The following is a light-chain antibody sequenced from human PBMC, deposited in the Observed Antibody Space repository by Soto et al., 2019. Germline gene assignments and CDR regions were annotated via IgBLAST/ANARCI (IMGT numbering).Light chain of an antibody. CDR1: RSIRTY. CDR2: AAS. J-gene: IGKJ1*01. V-gene: IGKV1-39*01. CDR3: QQSYNTPRT. Sequence: DIQMTQSPSSLSASIGDRVTITCRASRSIRTYLTWYQQEPGKAPKLLIYAASSLQSGVPSRFSGSGSGTDFTLTISGLQPEDFVTYYCQQSYNTPRTFGQGTKVEFK.